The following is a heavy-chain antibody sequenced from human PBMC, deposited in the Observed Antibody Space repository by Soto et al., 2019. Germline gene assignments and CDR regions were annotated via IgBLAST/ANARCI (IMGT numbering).Heavy chain of an antibody. CDR2: IIPIFGTA. V-gene: IGHV1-69*13. Sequence: SVKVSCKTSGGTFSSYAISWVRQAPGQGLEWMGGIIPIFGTANYAQKFQGRVTITADESTSTAYMELSSLRSEDTAVYYCARQTTVTNNYYYYGMDVWGQGTTVTVSS. CDR1: GGTFSSYA. J-gene: IGHJ6*02. D-gene: IGHD4-17*01. CDR3: ARQTTVTNNYYYYGMDV.